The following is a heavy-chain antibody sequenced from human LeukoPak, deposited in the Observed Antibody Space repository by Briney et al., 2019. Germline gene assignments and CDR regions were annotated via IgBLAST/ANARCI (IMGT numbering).Heavy chain of an antibody. D-gene: IGHD1-26*01. J-gene: IGHJ4*02. CDR1: GFTFSSYA. CDR2: ISYDGSNK. Sequence: GGSLRLSCAASGFTFSSYAMHWVRQAPGKGLEWVAVISYDGSNKYYADSVKGRFTISRDNSKNTLYLQMNSLRAEDTAVYYCAREGLGSYYGPRPFDYWGQGTLFTVSS. V-gene: IGHV3-30-3*01. CDR3: AREGLGSYYGPRPFDY.